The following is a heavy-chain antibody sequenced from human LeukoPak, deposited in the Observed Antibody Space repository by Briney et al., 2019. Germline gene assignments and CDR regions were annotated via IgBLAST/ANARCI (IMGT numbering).Heavy chain of an antibody. CDR2: ISSSSGTK. D-gene: IGHD1-1*01. J-gene: IGHJ4*02. V-gene: IGHV3-48*02. Sequence: PGGSLRLSCAASGFTFGSYSMNWVRQVPGKGLEWVSHISSSSGTKNFADSVKGRFSISRDNAKNSVFLQMNSLRDDDTGVYYCAREGNWNFDYWGQGTLVAVSS. CDR1: GFTFGSYS. CDR3: AREGNWNFDY.